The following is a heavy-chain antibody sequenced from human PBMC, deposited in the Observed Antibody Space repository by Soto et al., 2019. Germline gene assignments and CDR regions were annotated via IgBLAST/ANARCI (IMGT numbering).Heavy chain of an antibody. CDR1: GFTFTNFA. CDR2: VGSDGMHK. D-gene: IGHD1-26*01. CDR3: ARDVIVDAPDYFHY. Sequence: QVQLVESGGGVFQPGRSLRLSCAASGFTFTNFAMHGVRQAPGKGLEWGAVVGSDGMHKYYGDFGKGRFTISRDTSENTVYLQMDRLTSEDTAVYYCARDVIVDAPDYFHYWGRGTLVTVSS. V-gene: IGHV3-30*04. J-gene: IGHJ4*02.